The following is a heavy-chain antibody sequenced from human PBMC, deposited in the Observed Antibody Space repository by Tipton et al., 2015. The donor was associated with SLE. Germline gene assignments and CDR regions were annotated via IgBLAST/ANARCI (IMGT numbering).Heavy chain of an antibody. Sequence: SLRLSCAASGFTFSDYYMSWIRQAPGKGLEWVSYISSSSSYTNYADSVKGRFTISRDNAKNSLYLQMNSLRAEDTAVYYCARAGGSYYGMDVWGQGTTVTVSS. CDR1: GFTFSDYY. V-gene: IGHV3-11*06. J-gene: IGHJ6*02. CDR2: ISSSSSYT. CDR3: ARAGGSYYGMDV. D-gene: IGHD3-10*01.